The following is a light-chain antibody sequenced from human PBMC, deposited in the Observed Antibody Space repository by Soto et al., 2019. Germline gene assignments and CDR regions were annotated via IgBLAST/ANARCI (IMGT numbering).Light chain of an antibody. V-gene: IGLV1-40*01. CDR3: QSFDSDLSAFV. CDR1: SSNIGAGYD. Sequence: QSALAQSPSISGGPGQRVTISCTGSSSNIGAGYDVHWFQQFPGTAPRLLIYGNNNRPSGVPDRFSGSESGTSASLAIAGLQAGDEAIYYCQSFDSDLSAFVFGTGTKVTVL. J-gene: IGLJ1*01. CDR2: GNN.